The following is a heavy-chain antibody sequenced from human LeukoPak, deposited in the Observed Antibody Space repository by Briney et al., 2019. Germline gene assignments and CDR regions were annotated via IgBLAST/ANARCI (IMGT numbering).Heavy chain of an antibody. J-gene: IGHJ4*02. CDR2: FDPEDGET. D-gene: IGHD3-3*01. CDR3: ATGPDFWSGYPDWYYFDY. CDR1: GYTLTQLS. Sequence: GASVEVSCKVSGYTLTQLSMHWVRQAPGKGLEWMGGFDPEDGETVYAQKFQGRVTMTEDTSTDTAYMELSSLRSEDTAVYYCATGPDFWSGYPDWYYFDYWGQGTLVTVSS. V-gene: IGHV1-24*01.